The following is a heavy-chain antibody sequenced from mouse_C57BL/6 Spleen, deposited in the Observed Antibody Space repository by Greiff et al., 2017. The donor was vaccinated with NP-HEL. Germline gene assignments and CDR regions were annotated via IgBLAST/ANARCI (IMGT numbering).Heavy chain of an antibody. CDR1: GFTFSSYT. D-gene: IGHD2-4*01. J-gene: IGHJ2*01. V-gene: IGHV5-9*01. CDR3: ARSYYDYGGYYFDY. Sequence: EVNLVESGGGLVKPGGSLKLSCAASGFTFSSYTMSWVRQTPEKRLEWVATISGGGGNTYYPDSVKGRFTISRDNAKNTLYLQMSSLRSEDTALYYCARSYYDYGGYYFDYWGQGTTLTVSS. CDR2: ISGGGGNT.